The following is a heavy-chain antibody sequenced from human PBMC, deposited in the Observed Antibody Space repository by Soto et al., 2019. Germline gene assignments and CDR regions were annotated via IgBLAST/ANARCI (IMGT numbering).Heavy chain of an antibody. V-gene: IGHV1-46*03. D-gene: IGHD2-2*01. J-gene: IGHJ5*02. CDR2: INPSGGST. CDR3: ARDPYNCSSTSCYPGVWFDP. Sequence: GASVKVSCKASGYTFTSYYMHWVRQAPGQGLEWMGIINPSGGSTSYAQKFQGRVTMTRDTSTSTVYMELSSLRSEDTAVYYCARDPYNCSSTSCYPGVWFDPWGQGTLVTVSS. CDR1: GYTFTSYY.